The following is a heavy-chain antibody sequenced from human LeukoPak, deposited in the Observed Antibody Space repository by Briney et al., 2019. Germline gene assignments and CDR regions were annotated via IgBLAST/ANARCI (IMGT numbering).Heavy chain of an antibody. CDR3: AKDSSVWFFDY. D-gene: IGHD6-19*01. J-gene: IGHJ4*02. CDR1: GFIFSSYA. Sequence: PGGSLRLSCAASGFIFSSYAMSWVRQAPGKGLEWVSAISRSGENTYYADSVKGRFTISRDNSKNTLYLQMNSLRAEDTAVYYCAKDSSVWFFDYWGQGTLVTVSS. V-gene: IGHV3-23*01. CDR2: ISRSGENT.